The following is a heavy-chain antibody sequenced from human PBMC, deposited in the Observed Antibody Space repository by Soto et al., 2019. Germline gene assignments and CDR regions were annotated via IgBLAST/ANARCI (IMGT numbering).Heavy chain of an antibody. V-gene: IGHV1-69*13. CDR1: RGTFSSYA. CDR2: IIPIFGTA. CDR3: ARDLPFRIAAAGTLYNWFDP. D-gene: IGHD6-13*01. J-gene: IGHJ5*02. Sequence: SVKVSCKASRGTFSSYAISWVRQAPGQGLEWMGGIIPIFGTANYAQKFQGRVTITADESTSTAYMELSSLRSEDTAVYYCARDLPFRIAAAGTLYNWFDPWGQGTLVTVSS.